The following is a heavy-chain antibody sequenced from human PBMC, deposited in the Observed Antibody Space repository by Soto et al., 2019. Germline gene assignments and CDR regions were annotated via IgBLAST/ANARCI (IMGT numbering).Heavy chain of an antibody. J-gene: IGHJ3*02. Sequence: GGSRRLSCAASGFTFDDYAMHWVRQAPGKGLEWVSAISGSGGSTYYADSVKGRFTISRDNSKNTLYLQMNSLRAEDTAVYYCAKGGPLDDIVVVVAATPHAFDIWGQGTMVTVSS. CDR3: AKGGPLDDIVVVVAATPHAFDI. CDR1: GFTFDDYA. D-gene: IGHD2-15*01. CDR2: ISGSGGST. V-gene: IGHV3-23*01.